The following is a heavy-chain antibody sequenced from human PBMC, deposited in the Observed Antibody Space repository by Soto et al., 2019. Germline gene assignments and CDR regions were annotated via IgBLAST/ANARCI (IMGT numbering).Heavy chain of an antibody. CDR3: ASNRRAVVPAAIFDRYYHGMDV. CDR2: IIPIFGTA. D-gene: IGHD2-2*01. Sequence: GASVNVSCKASVGTFISYAISWVRQAPGQGLELMGGIIPIFGTANYAQKFQGRVTITADKSTSTAYMELRSLRSDDTAVYYCASNRRAVVPAAIFDRYYHGMDVWGQGTTVTVSS. V-gene: IGHV1-69*06. CDR1: VGTFISYA. J-gene: IGHJ6*02.